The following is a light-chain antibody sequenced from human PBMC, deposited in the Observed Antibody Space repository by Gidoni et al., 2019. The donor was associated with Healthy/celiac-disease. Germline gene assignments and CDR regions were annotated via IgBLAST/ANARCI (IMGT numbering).Light chain of an antibody. CDR2: GAS. V-gene: IGKV3-20*01. CDR3: QQYGSF. J-gene: IGKJ3*01. CDR1: QSVSSSY. Sequence: EIVFTQSPGTLSLSPGERATRSFRASQSVSSSYLAWYQQKPGQAPRLLLYGASSRDTRIPDRFSRLEPEDFAVYYCQQYGSFFGPGTKVDIK.